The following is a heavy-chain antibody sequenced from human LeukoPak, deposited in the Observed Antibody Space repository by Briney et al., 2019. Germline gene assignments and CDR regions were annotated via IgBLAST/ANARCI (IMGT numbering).Heavy chain of an antibody. Sequence: SETLSLTCTVSGDSISTYYWSWIRQPPGKGLEWIGYIYYSVTSDYNPSLKSRVTISIDTPNNQFSLKLSSVTAADTAVYYCATGVHGIAAAGDYYFDYWGQGTLVTVSS. CDR3: ATGVHGIAAAGDYYFDY. CDR1: GDSISTYY. J-gene: IGHJ4*02. D-gene: IGHD6-13*01. CDR2: IYYSVTS. V-gene: IGHV4-59*01.